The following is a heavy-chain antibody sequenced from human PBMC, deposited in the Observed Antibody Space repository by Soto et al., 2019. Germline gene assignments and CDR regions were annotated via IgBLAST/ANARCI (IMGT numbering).Heavy chain of an antibody. V-gene: IGHV1-69*12. J-gene: IGHJ6*02. CDR3: ARDKARQQLGGNYYYILGV. CDR1: GGTFSTSA. CDR2: IMPVFATP. D-gene: IGHD3-3*02. Sequence: QVQLVQSGAEVKKPGSSVKVSCKASGGTFSTSAISWVRQAPGQGLEWVGGIMPVFATPDYAQKFQGRVPITADESTTTAYLELTSLRTDDTAVYYCARDKARQQLGGNYYYILGVWGQGTAITVSS.